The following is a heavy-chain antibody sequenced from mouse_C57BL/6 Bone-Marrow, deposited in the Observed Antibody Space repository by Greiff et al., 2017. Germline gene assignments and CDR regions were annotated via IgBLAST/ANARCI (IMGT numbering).Heavy chain of an antibody. V-gene: IGHV1-26*01. D-gene: IGHD2-3*01. CDR2: INPNNGGT. Sequence: EVQLQQSGPELVKPGASVKISCKASGYTFTDYYMNWVKQSHGKSLEWIGDINPNNGGTSYNQKFKGKATLTVDKSSSTAYMELRSLTSEDSAVYYCARSDGYYFAYWGQGTLVTVSA. CDR1: GYTFTDYY. CDR3: ARSDGYYFAY. J-gene: IGHJ3*01.